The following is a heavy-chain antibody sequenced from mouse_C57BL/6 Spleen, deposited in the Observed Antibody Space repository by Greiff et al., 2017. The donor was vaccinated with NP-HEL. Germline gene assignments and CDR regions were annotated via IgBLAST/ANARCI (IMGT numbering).Heavy chain of an antibody. CDR3: AGSSGGGYFDV. Sequence: QVQLQQPGAELVKPGASVKLSCKASGYTFTSYWMHWVKQRPGQGLEWIGMIHPNSGSTNYNEKFKSKATLTVDKSSSTAYMQLSSLTSEDSAVYYCAGSSGGGYFDVWGTGTTVTVSS. CDR1: GYTFTSYW. CDR2: IHPNSGST. J-gene: IGHJ1*03. D-gene: IGHD3-1*01. V-gene: IGHV1-64*01.